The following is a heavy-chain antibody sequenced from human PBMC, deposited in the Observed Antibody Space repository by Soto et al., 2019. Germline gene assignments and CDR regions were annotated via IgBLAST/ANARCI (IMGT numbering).Heavy chain of an antibody. Sequence: QVQLVESGGGVVQPGRSLRLSCAASGFTFSSYGMHWVRQAPGKGLEWVAVISYDGSNKYYADSVKGRFTISRDNSKNTLYLQMTSLRAEDTAVYYCSKDSSTYYEFWSGDYYFDYWGQGTLVTASS. J-gene: IGHJ4*02. D-gene: IGHD3-3*01. CDR2: ISYDGSNK. V-gene: IGHV3-30*18. CDR3: SKDSSTYYEFWSGDYYFDY. CDR1: GFTFSSYG.